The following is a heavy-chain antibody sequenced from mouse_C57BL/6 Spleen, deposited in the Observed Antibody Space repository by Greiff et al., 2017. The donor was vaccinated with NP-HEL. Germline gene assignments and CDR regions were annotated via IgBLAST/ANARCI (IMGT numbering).Heavy chain of an antibody. D-gene: IGHD3-2*02. J-gene: IGHJ4*01. CDR3: ARPLRLYAMDY. Sequence: DVKLVESGGGLVKPGGSLKLSCAASGFTFSDYGMHWVRQAPEKGLEWVAYISSGSSTIYYADTVKGRFTISRDNAKNTLFLQMTSLRSEDTAMYDCARPLRLYAMDYWGQGTSVTVSS. V-gene: IGHV5-17*01. CDR1: GFTFSDYG. CDR2: ISSGSSTI.